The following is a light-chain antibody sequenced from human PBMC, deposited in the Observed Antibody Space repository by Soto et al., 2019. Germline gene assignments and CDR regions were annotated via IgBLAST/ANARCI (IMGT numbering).Light chain of an antibody. CDR3: CSYSNPNTRACV. CDR1: SGDIGSYNR. Sequence: QSALTQPASVSGSPGQSITISCTGTSGDIGSYNRVSWYQQHPGKAPKLIIYEVTDRPSGVSNRFSGSKSGNTASLTISGLQAADEDEYYCCSYSNPNTRACVFGPGTKLTVL. CDR2: EVT. J-gene: IGLJ1*01. V-gene: IGLV2-14*01.